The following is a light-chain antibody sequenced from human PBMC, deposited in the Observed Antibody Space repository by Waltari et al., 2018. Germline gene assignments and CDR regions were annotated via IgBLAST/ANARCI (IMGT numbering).Light chain of an antibody. CDR2: AAS. J-gene: IGKJ1*01. CDR1: QGISSY. Sequence: DIQLTQSPSFLSASVGDRVTITCRARQGISSYFAWYQQKPGKAPKLLIYAASTLQSGVPSRFSGSGSGTEFTLTISSLQPEDFATYYCQQLNSYPWTFGQGTKVEIK. CDR3: QQLNSYPWT. V-gene: IGKV1-9*01.